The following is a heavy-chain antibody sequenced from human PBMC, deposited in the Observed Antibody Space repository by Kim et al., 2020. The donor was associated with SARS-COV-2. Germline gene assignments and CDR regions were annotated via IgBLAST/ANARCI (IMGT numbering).Heavy chain of an antibody. V-gene: IGHV5-10-1*01. CDR2: IDPSDSYT. J-gene: IGHJ6*02. Sequence: GESLKISCKGSGYSFTSYWISWVRQMPGKGLEWMGRIDPSDSYTNYSPSFQGHVTISADKSISTAYLQWSSLKASDTAMYYCARHGPYCSGGSCYPTGYYGMDVWGQGTTVTVSS. D-gene: IGHD2-15*01. CDR3: ARHGPYCSGGSCYPTGYYGMDV. CDR1: GYSFTSYW.